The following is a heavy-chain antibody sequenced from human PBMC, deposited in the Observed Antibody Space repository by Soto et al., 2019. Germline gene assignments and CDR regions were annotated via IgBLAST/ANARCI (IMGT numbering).Heavy chain of an antibody. CDR2: ISHDGRIE. Sequence: QVHLVESGGGVVQPGRSLRLSCAASGFTFSTFALHWVRQAPGEGLEWVALISHDGRIEKYADSVKGRFTISRDNSKNTPDMQMDSLRLEDTGVYYCARDGLPDDFRSGGYWFDPWGQGTQVTVSS. CDR1: GFTFSTFA. V-gene: IGHV3-30-3*01. CDR3: ARDGLPDDFRSGGYWFDP. J-gene: IGHJ5*02. D-gene: IGHD3-3*01.